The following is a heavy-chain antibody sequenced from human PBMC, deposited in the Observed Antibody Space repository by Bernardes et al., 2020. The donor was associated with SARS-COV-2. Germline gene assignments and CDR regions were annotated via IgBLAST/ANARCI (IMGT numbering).Heavy chain of an antibody. CDR1: WGSIINYS. CDR3: AREAYNSDYFDI. V-gene: IGHV4-59*01. Sequence: TLSRTFTISWGSIINYSWSWIRQPPGKGLEWIGYIFYSGSTTYNPSLKSRVTISVDTSKNQFFLNLSSVTATDTATYYCAREAYNSDYFDIWGQGNLVTVSS. D-gene: IGHD6-19*01. CDR2: IFYSGST. J-gene: IGHJ4*02.